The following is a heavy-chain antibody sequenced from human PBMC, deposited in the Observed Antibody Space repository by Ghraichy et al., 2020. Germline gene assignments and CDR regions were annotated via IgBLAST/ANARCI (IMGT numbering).Heavy chain of an antibody. CDR1: GFTFSSYA. Sequence: GGSLRLSCAASGFTFSSYAMHWVRQAPGKGLEWVAVISYDGSNKYYADSVKGRFTISRDNSKNTLYLQMNSLRAEDTAVYYCARERYYYDSSGYYYYYGMDVWGQGTTVTVSS. CDR3: ARERYYYDSSGYYYYYGMDV. D-gene: IGHD3-22*01. V-gene: IGHV3-30*01. J-gene: IGHJ6*02. CDR2: ISYDGSNK.